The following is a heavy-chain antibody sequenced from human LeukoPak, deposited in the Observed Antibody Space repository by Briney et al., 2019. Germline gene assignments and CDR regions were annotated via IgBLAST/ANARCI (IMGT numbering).Heavy chain of an antibody. CDR1: GFSFSTYW. J-gene: IGHJ5*02. D-gene: IGHD6-13*01. Sequence: GGSLRLSCAASGFSFSTYWMSWVRQAPGKGLEWVANIREDGSEKSYVDSVKGRFTISRDNARNSLYLRMNSLRVEDTAVYYCARMYSSSWYGDNWFDPWGQGTLVTVSS. CDR3: ARMYSSSWYGDNWFDP. CDR2: IREDGSEK. V-gene: IGHV3-7*03.